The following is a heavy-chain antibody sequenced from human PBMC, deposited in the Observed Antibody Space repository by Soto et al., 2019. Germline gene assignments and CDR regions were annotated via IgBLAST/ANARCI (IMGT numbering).Heavy chain of an antibody. D-gene: IGHD2-15*01. Sequence: SETLSLTCAVYGGSFSGYYWSWIRQPPGKGLEWIGEINHSGSTNYNPSLKSRVTISVDTSKNQFSLKLSSVTAADTAVYYCARGTSGGSLYYYYYYMDVWGKGTTVTVSS. V-gene: IGHV4-34*01. J-gene: IGHJ6*03. CDR3: ARGTSGGSLYYYYYYMDV. CDR1: GGSFSGYY. CDR2: INHSGST.